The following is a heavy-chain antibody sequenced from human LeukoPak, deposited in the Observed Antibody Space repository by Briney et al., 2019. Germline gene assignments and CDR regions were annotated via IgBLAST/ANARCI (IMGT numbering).Heavy chain of an antibody. Sequence: GGSLRLSCAASGFTFSSYWMSWVRQAPGKGLEWVANIKQDGSEKYYVDSVKGRFTISRDNAKNSLYLQMNSLRAEDTAVYYCARDAAFYCSGGSCYSDYFDYWGQGTLVTVSS. CDR2: IKQDGSEK. V-gene: IGHV3-7*01. CDR1: GFTFSSYW. D-gene: IGHD2-15*01. CDR3: ARDAAFYCSGGSCYSDYFDY. J-gene: IGHJ4*02.